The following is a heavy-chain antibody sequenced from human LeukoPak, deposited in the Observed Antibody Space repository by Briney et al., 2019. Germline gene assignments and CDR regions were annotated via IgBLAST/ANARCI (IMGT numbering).Heavy chain of an antibody. CDR3: ARSLGYFQH. CDR1: GFTFNNYA. J-gene: IGHJ1*01. CDR2: ISYDGSNK. Sequence: PGGSLRLSCAASGFTFNNYAMHWVRQAPCKGLEWVAVISYDGSNKYYADSVKGRFTISRDNSKNTLYLQMNSLRAEGTAVYYCARSLGYFQHWGQGTLVTVSS. D-gene: IGHD7-27*01. V-gene: IGHV3-30-3*01.